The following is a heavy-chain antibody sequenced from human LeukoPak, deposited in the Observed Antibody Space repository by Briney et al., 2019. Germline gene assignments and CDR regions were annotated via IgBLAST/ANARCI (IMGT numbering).Heavy chain of an antibody. CDR3: TRTYYDSSGYLFDY. CDR2: RRTKAYGGTT. J-gene: IGHJ4*02. Sequence: GRSLRLSCTASGFTSGFTFGDCAMSWVGQARGKGLEWVGLRRTKAYGGTTEYAASVKGRFTISRDGSKSIAYLQMNSLKTEDTAVYYCTRTYYDSSGYLFDYWGQGTLVTVSS. D-gene: IGHD3-22*01. V-gene: IGHV3-49*04. CDR1: GFTSGFTFGDCA.